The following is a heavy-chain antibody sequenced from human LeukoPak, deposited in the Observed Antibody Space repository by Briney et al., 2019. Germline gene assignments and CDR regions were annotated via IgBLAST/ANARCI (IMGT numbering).Heavy chain of an antibody. V-gene: IGHV4-34*01. CDR1: GGSFSGYY. Sequence: SETLPLTCAVYGGSFSGYYWSWIRQPPGKGLEWIGEINHSGSTNYNPSLKSRVTISVDTSKNQFSLKLSSVTAADTAVYYCARGRTGLLRGVNPHYFDYWGQGTLVTVSS. D-gene: IGHD3-10*01. CDR2: INHSGST. CDR3: ARGRTGLLRGVNPHYFDY. J-gene: IGHJ4*02.